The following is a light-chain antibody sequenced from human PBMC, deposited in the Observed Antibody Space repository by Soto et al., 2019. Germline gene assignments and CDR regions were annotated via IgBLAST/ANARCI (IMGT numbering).Light chain of an antibody. CDR3: QQYNNWPPWA. Sequence: EIVMTQSPATLSVSPGERATLSCRASQSVSSNLAWYQQKPGRAPRLLIYGASTRVTGVPARFSGSGSGTEFTLIISSLQSEDFAVYYCQQYNNWPPWAFGQGTKVEIK. V-gene: IGKV3-15*01. CDR1: QSVSSN. J-gene: IGKJ1*01. CDR2: GAS.